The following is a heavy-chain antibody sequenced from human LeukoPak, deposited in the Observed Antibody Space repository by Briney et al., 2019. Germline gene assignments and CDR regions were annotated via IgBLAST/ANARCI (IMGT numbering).Heavy chain of an antibody. V-gene: IGHV4-34*01. Sequence: SETLSLTCAVYGGSFSGYYWSWIRQPPGKGLEWIGEINHSRSTNYNPSLKSRVTISVDTSKNQFSLKLSSVTAADTAVYYCARAPSSSWYGSPYYFDYWGQGTLVTVSS. CDR3: ARAPSSSWYGSPYYFDY. CDR2: INHSRST. D-gene: IGHD6-13*01. J-gene: IGHJ4*02. CDR1: GGSFSGYY.